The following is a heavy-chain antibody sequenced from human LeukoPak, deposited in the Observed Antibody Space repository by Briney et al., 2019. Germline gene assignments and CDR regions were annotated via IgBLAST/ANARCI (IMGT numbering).Heavy chain of an antibody. CDR3: ARAYCSSTSCYRIPSC. V-gene: IGHV1-2*02. CDR1: GYTFTGYY. Sequence: ASVKVSCKASGYTFTGYYMHWVRQAPGQGLEWMGWINPNSGGTNYAQKFQGRVTMTRDTSISTAYMELSRLRSDDTAVYYCARAYCSSTSCYRIPSCWGQGTLVTVSS. CDR2: INPNSGGT. D-gene: IGHD2-2*02. J-gene: IGHJ4*02.